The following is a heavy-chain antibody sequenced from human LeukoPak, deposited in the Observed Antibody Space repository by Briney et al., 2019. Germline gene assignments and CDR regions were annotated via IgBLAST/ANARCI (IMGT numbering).Heavy chain of an antibody. Sequence: QTGGSLRLSCAVSGFTFSSYWMHWVRQAPGKGLAWVSRINNDGSTTAYADSVKGRFTISRDNTKNTLYLQMNSLRAEDTAVYYCARTYSSFDYWGQGTLVTVSS. CDR3: ARTYSSFDY. D-gene: IGHD6-19*01. CDR2: INNDGSTT. V-gene: IGHV3-74*01. CDR1: GFTFSSYW. J-gene: IGHJ4*02.